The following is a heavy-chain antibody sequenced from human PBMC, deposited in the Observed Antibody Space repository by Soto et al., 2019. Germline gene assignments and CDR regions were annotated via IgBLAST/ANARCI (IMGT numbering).Heavy chain of an antibody. CDR2: ISGGGGST. D-gene: IGHD6-13*01. CDR3: AYSSTPFDY. CDR1: GFTLSSYA. J-gene: IGHJ4*02. Sequence: PGGSLRLSCAASGFTLSSYAMSWVRQAPGKGLEWVSAISGGGGSTYYADSVKGRFTISRDNSKNTLYLQMNSLRAEDTAVYYCAYSSTPFDYWGQGTLVTVSS. V-gene: IGHV3-23*01.